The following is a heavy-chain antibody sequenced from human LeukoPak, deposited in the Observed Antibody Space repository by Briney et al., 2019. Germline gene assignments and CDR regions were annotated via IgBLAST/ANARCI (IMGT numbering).Heavy chain of an antibody. J-gene: IGHJ4*02. CDR1: GGSFSGYY. V-gene: IGHV4-34*01. CDR2: INHSGST. D-gene: IGHD2-21*01. CDR3: AIFPGFLNRDY. Sequence: SETLSLTCAVYGGSFSGYYWCWIRQPPGKGLEWIGEINHSGSTNYNPSLKSRVTISVDTSKNQLSLKLNSVTAADTAVYYCAIFPGFLNRDYWGQGTLVTVSS.